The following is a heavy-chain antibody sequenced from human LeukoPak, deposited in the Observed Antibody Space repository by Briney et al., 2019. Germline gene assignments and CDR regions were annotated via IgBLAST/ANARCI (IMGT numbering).Heavy chain of an antibody. Sequence: GGSLRLSCAASGFIFSSYSMNWVRQAPGKGLEWLSYISGSTSTIYYADSVKGRFTISRDNSKNTLYLQMNSLRAEDTAVYYCAKEGLYYYDSSGYTEGYFDYWGQGTLVTVSS. V-gene: IGHV3-48*01. CDR3: AKEGLYYYDSSGYTEGYFDY. D-gene: IGHD3-22*01. J-gene: IGHJ4*02. CDR1: GFIFSSYS. CDR2: ISGSTSTI.